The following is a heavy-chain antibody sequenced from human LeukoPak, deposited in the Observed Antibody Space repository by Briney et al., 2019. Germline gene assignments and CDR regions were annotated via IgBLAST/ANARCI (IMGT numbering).Heavy chain of an antibody. CDR1: GFTFSSYA. J-gene: IGHJ4*02. Sequence: PGGSLRLSCAASGFTFSSYAMSWVRQAPGKGLEWVANIKQDGSEKNYVDSVKGRFTISRDNAKNSLYLQMDSLKVEDTAVYYCAGGSGWLIVHWGRGTLVTVSS. CDR3: AGGSGWLIVH. D-gene: IGHD6-19*01. V-gene: IGHV3-7*01. CDR2: IKQDGSEK.